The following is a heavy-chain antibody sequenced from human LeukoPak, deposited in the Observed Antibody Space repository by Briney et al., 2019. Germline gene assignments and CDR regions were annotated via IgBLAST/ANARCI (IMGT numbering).Heavy chain of an antibody. CDR3: ARRGVNYYGSGSYPDY. J-gene: IGHJ4*02. Sequence: PWGSLRLSCAASGFTFDDYGMSWVRQAPGKGLEWVLVINWNGGSTGYADSVKGRFTISRDNAKNSLYLQMNSLRAEDTALYYCARRGVNYYGSGSYPDYWGQGTLVTVSS. CDR2: INWNGGST. V-gene: IGHV3-20*04. D-gene: IGHD3-10*01. CDR1: GFTFDDYG.